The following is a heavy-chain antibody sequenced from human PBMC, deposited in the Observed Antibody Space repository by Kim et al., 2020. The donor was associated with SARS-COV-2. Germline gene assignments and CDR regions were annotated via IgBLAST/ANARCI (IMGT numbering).Heavy chain of an antibody. CDR3: ASMGYCSGGSCGDYGDY. V-gene: IGHV1-8*01. CDR1: GYTFTSYD. Sequence: ASVKVSCKASGYTFTSYDINWVRQATGQGLEWMGWMNPNSGNTGYAQKFQGRVTMTRNTSISTAYMELSSLRSEDTAVYYCASMGYCSGGSCGDYGDYWGQGTLVTVSS. CDR2: MNPNSGNT. D-gene: IGHD2-15*01. J-gene: IGHJ4*02.